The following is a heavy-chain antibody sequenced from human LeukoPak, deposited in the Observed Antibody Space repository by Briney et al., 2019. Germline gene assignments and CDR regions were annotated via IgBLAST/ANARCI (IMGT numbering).Heavy chain of an antibody. D-gene: IGHD6-6*01. CDR3: AKAAARLTPDAFDI. J-gene: IGHJ3*02. V-gene: IGHV3-11*01. CDR1: GFTFSDYY. CDR2: ISSSGSTI. Sequence: GGSLRLSCAASGFTFSDYYMSWIRQAPGKGLEWVSYISSSGSTIYYADSVKGRFTISRDNAKNSLYLQMNSLRAEDTAVYYCAKAAARLTPDAFDIWGQGTMVTVSS.